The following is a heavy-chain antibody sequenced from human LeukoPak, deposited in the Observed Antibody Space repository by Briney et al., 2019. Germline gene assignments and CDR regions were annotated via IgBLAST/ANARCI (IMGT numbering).Heavy chain of an antibody. CDR3: ARSSRHFYGSRPNLTPWPAGMDV. D-gene: IGHD3-10*01. CDR2: ISTSGST. CDR1: GGSISSYY. V-gene: IGHV4-4*07. J-gene: IGHJ6*02. Sequence: SETLSLTCTVSGGSISSYYWSWIRQPAGKGLEWIGRISTSGSTNYNPSLKSRVTMSLDTSKNQFSLKLSSVTAADTAVYYCARSSRHFYGSRPNLTPWPAGMDVWGQGTTVTVSS.